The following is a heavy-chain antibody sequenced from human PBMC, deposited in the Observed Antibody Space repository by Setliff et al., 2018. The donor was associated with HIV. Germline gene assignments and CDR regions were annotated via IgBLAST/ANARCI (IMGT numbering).Heavy chain of an antibody. Sequence: ASVKVSCKTSGYTFTAFYIHWVRQAPGQGLEWLGVINPSDGFTTRAQKFQGRVTMTSDASIRTAYMELSGLTSDDTATYYCARDLAYCSGGSCYRPLIYYFYYMDVWGKGTTVTVSS. CDR1: GYTFTAFY. V-gene: IGHV1-2*02. D-gene: IGHD2-15*01. CDR3: ARDLAYCSGGSCYRPLIYYFYYMDV. CDR2: INPSDGFT. J-gene: IGHJ6*03.